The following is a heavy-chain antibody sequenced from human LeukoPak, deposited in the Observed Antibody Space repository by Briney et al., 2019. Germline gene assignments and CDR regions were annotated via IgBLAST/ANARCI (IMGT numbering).Heavy chain of an antibody. CDR1: GFTFSTFA. Sequence: GGSLRLSCAASGFTFSTFAMNWVRQAPGKGLEWVSYISSSGSTIYYADSVKGRFTISRDNAKNSLYLQMNSLRAEDTAVYYCAELGITMIGGVWGKGTTVTISS. J-gene: IGHJ6*04. CDR3: AELGITMIGGV. D-gene: IGHD3-10*02. CDR2: ISSSGSTI. V-gene: IGHV3-48*03.